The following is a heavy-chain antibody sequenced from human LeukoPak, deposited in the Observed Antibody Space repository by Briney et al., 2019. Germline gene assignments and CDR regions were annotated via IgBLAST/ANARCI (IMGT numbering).Heavy chain of an antibody. CDR2: IIPIFGTA. V-gene: IGHV1-69*05. Sequence: SVKVSCKASVGTFSIYAVSWVRQALGQGLEWMGRIIPIFGTAHYAQKFQGRVTITTDETTSTAYMELSSLRSEDTAVYYCARATPGGLHGYSFDYWGQGTVVTVYS. D-gene: IGHD5-24*01. J-gene: IGHJ4*02. CDR3: ARATPGGLHGYSFDY. CDR1: VGTFSIYA.